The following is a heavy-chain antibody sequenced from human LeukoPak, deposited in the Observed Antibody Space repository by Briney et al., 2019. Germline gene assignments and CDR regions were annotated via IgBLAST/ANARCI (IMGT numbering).Heavy chain of an antibody. CDR3: ARLLGDGYNEYYFDY. J-gene: IGHJ4*02. Sequence: GGSLRLSCAASGFTVSSNYMSWVRQAPGKGLEWVSVIYSGGSTYYADSVKGRFTISRDNPKNTLYLQMNSLRAEDTAVYYCARLLGDGYNEYYFDYWGQGTLVTVSS. V-gene: IGHV3-66*01. D-gene: IGHD5-24*01. CDR2: IYSGGST. CDR1: GFTVSSNY.